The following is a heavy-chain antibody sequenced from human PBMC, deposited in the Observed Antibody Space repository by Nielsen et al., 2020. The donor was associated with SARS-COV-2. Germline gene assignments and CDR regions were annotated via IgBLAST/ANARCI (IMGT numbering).Heavy chain of an antibody. J-gene: IGHJ4*02. V-gene: IGHV3-23*01. Sequence: GESLKISCAASGLIFSSSWMSWVRQTSGKGLEWVSSISGSGDRTDYADSVKGRVIISRDNSKNTLHLQMNSLRAEDTALYFCAKDFHGSVADFFGNWGQGTLVTVSS. CDR2: ISGSGDRT. CDR3: AKDFHGSVADFFGN. CDR1: GLIFSSSW. D-gene: IGHD2-2*03.